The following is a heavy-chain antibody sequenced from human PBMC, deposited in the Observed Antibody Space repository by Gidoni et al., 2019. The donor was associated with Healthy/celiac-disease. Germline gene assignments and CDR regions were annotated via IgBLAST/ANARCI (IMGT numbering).Heavy chain of an antibody. CDR3: ARHTGYYDSSGYYGFDY. V-gene: IGHV4-39*01. J-gene: IGHJ4*02. Sequence: QLQLQESGPGLVKPSETLSLTCTVSGGSISSSSYYWGWIRQPPGKGLEWIGSIYYSGSTYYNPSLKSRVTISVDTSKNQFSLKLSSVTAADTAVYYCARHTGYYDSSGYYGFDYWGQGTLVTVSS. CDR1: GGSISSSSYY. CDR2: IYYSGST. D-gene: IGHD3-22*01.